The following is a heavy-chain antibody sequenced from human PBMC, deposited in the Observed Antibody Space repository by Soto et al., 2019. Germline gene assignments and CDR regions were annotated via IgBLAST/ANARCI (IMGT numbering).Heavy chain of an antibody. V-gene: IGHV1-18*01. CDR1: GYTFTSYG. CDR2: ISAFNGKT. J-gene: IGHJ4*02. CDR3: AIAILTGPLDF. Sequence: QVQLMQSGAEVKKPGASVKVSCKASGYTFTSYGISWVRQAPGQGLEWMAWISAFNGKTNYAQSLQGRVTVTIDTSTTTAYMELRSLRSDDTAVYYCAIAILTGPLDFWGEGALVTVSS. D-gene: IGHD3-9*01.